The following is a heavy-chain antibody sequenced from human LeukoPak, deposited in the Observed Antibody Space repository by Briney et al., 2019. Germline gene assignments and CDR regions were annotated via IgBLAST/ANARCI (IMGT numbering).Heavy chain of an antibody. D-gene: IGHD3-22*01. Sequence: GGSLRLSCAASGFTFDDYTMHWVRQAPGKGLEWVSLISWDGGSTYYADSVKGRFTISRDNAKNSLYLQMNSLQSEDTAVYYCLSGGYWFDPWGQGTLVTVSS. CDR3: LSGGYWFDP. CDR1: GFTFDDYT. CDR2: ISWDGGST. J-gene: IGHJ5*02. V-gene: IGHV3-43*01.